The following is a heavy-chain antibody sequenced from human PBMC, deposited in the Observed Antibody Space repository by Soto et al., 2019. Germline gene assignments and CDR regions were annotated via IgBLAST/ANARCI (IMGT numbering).Heavy chain of an antibody. Sequence: GGSLRLSCAASGFTFSSYAMSWVRQAPGKGLEWVSAISGSGGSTYYADSVKGRFTISRDNSKNTLYLQMNSLRAEDTAVYYCASQIVVVTAPPDYWGQGTLVTVSS. J-gene: IGHJ4*02. V-gene: IGHV3-23*01. CDR1: GFTFSSYA. D-gene: IGHD2-21*02. CDR2: ISGSGGST. CDR3: ASQIVVVTAPPDY.